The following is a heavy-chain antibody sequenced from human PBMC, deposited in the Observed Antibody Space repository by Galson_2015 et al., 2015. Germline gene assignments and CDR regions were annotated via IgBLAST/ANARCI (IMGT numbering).Heavy chain of an antibody. V-gene: IGHV3-15*01. CDR1: GFTFSDYA. CDR2: IKRKTDGGTT. CDR3: TTDGCSGGSCYSPGC. Sequence: SLRLSCAASGFTFSDYAMTRVRQAAGKGLEWVGRIKRKTDGGTTDDAAPVKGRFTISRDESKNTLYLQMNNLKSEDTAVYYCTTDGCSGGSCYSPGCWGQGTLVTVSS. D-gene: IGHD2-15*01. J-gene: IGHJ4*02.